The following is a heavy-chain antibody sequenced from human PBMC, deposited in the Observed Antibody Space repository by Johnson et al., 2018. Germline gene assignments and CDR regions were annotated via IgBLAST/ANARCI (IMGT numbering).Heavy chain of an antibody. CDR3: ARSQAVQH. Sequence: VQLVESGGGLVKPGGSLRLSCAASGFTFSSYSMNWVRPAPGKGLEWVSSISSSSYIYYADSVKGRFTISRDNAKNSLYLQMNSPRAEDTAVYYSARSQAVQHWGQGTLVTVSS. CDR2: ISSSSYI. CDR1: GFTFSSYS. J-gene: IGHJ1*01. V-gene: IGHV3-21*01.